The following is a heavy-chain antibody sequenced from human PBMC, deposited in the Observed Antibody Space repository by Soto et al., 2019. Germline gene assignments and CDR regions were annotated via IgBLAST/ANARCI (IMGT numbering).Heavy chain of an antibody. CDR3: ARWIFTIFGVVISDYYYGMDV. CDR2: INPDSGGT. J-gene: IGHJ6*02. D-gene: IGHD3-3*01. Sequence: ASVKVSCKASGYTFTGYYMHWVRQAPGQGLERMGWINPDSGGTNYAQKFQGWVTMTRDTSISTAYMELSRLRSDDTAVYYCARWIFTIFGVVISDYYYGMDVWGQGTTVTVSS. V-gene: IGHV1-2*04. CDR1: GYTFTGYY.